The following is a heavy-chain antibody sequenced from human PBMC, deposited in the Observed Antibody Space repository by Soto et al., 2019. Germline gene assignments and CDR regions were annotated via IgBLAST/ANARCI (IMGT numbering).Heavy chain of an antibody. J-gene: IGHJ4*02. Sequence: GGSLRLSCAASGFTFSDYYMSWIRHAPGKGLEWVSYISSSGSTIFYADSVKGRFTISRDNAKNSLYLQMNSLRAEDTAVYYCASSKQWLVRFDYWGQGTLVTVSS. CDR1: GFTFSDYY. CDR2: ISSSGSTI. V-gene: IGHV3-11*01. D-gene: IGHD6-19*01. CDR3: ASSKQWLVRFDY.